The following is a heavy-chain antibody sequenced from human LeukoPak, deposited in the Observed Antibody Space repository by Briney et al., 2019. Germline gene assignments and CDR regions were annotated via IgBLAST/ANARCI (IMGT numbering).Heavy chain of an antibody. V-gene: IGHV3-7*03. Sequence: GGSLRLSCGTSGFTFSDSSMSWFRQAPGQGLEWVASIKDDGSDTYYLDSVRGRFTISRDNAEDTLYLQLDDLRAEDTAVFYCATHLLRGQNVDYGGQGTLIIVSS. CDR3: ATHLLRGQNVDY. J-gene: IGHJ4*02. CDR1: GFTFSDSS. CDR2: IKDDGSDT.